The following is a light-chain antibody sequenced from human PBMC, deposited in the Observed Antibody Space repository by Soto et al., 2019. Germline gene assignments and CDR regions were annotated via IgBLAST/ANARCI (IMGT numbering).Light chain of an antibody. CDR3: QKYDSAPRT. J-gene: IGKJ1*01. CDR2: HAS. CDR1: QGISNW. Sequence: DIQMTQSPSTLSASIGDRVTIACRASQGISNWLAWYQQKPGKAPKLLIFHASSLESGVPSRFSGSESGTVFTLTISSLQPEDVATYYCQKYDSAPRTVGQGTKVDI. V-gene: IGKV1-5*01.